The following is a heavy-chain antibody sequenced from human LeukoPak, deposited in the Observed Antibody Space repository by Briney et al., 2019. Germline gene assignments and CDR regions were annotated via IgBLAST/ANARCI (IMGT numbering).Heavy chain of an antibody. D-gene: IGHD1-1*01. Sequence: PGGSLRLSWGASGFNFCRYLVTWVRPAPGEGVEWVANIKEDGSENSYVESVKGRFTISRDNAKNSLYLQLNSLRAEDTAVYFCARQRYSDYWGQGTLVTVSS. CDR1: GFNFCRYL. J-gene: IGHJ4*02. CDR3: ARQRYSDY. V-gene: IGHV3-7*01. CDR2: IKEDGSEN.